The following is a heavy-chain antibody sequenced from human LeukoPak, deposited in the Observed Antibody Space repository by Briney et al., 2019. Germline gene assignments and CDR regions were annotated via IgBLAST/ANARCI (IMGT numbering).Heavy chain of an antibody. D-gene: IGHD2-2*01. Sequence: SETLSLTCTVSGGSISSYYWSWIRQPPGKGLEWIGYIYYSGSTNYNPSLKSRVTISVDTSKNQFSLKLSSVTAADTAVYYCARSRFDAFDIWGQGTMVTVSS. CDR2: IYYSGST. V-gene: IGHV4-59*08. CDR3: ARSRFDAFDI. CDR1: GGSISSYY. J-gene: IGHJ3*02.